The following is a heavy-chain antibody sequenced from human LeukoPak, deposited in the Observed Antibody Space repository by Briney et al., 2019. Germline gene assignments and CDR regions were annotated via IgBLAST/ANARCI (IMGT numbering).Heavy chain of an antibody. Sequence: GGSLRLSCAASGFTFSSYAMSWVRQAPGKGLEWVSSISSSSSYIHYADSVKGRFTISRDNAKNSLYLQMNSLRAEDTAVYYCASWDYDSSGYYYYFDYWGQGTLVTVSS. CDR2: ISSSSSYI. J-gene: IGHJ4*02. V-gene: IGHV3-21*01. CDR1: GFTFSSYA. CDR3: ASWDYDSSGYYYYFDY. D-gene: IGHD3-22*01.